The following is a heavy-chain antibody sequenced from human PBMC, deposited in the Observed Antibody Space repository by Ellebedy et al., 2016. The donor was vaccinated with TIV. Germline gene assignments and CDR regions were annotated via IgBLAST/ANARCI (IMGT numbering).Heavy chain of an antibody. V-gene: IGHV1-46*01. CDR3: ARDFSGVKLGGYYYYGMDV. CDR2: INPSGGST. Sequence: AASVKVSCKASGGTFSSYAISWVRQAPGQGLEWMGIINPSGGSTSYAQKFQGRVTMTRDTSTSTVYMELSSLRSEDTAVYYCARDFSGVKLGGYYYYGMDVWGQGTTVTVSS. J-gene: IGHJ6*02. CDR1: GGTFSSYA. D-gene: IGHD1-14*01.